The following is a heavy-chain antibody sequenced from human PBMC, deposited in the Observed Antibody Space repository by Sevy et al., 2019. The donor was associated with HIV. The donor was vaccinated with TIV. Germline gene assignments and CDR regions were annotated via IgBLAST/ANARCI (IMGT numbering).Heavy chain of an antibody. V-gene: IGHV3-30*02. D-gene: IGHD4-4*01. CDR2: IWHDGSNK. CDR3: ARETDNSASWLDP. CDR1: GFTFNFHG. J-gene: IGHJ5*02. Sequence: GGSLILSCAASGFTFNFHGMHWVRQAPGKGLEWVAFIWHDGSNKYMADSVKGRFTISRDNSKNTLFLQMNSLTVEDTAVYYCARETDNSASWLDPWGQGTLVTVSS.